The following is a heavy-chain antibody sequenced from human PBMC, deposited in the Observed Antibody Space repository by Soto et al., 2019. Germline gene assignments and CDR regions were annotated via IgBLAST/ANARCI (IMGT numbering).Heavy chain of an antibody. D-gene: IGHD2-15*01. Sequence: ESGGGLVKPGGSLRLSCAASGFTFSDYYMSWIRQAPGKGLEWVSYISSSSTYTNYADSVKGRFTISRDNAKNSLYLQMNSLRAEDTAVYYCARDSKAYCSGGTCAAPGDYWGQGTLVTVSS. V-gene: IGHV3-11*06. CDR1: GFTFSDYY. CDR3: ARDSKAYCSGGTCAAPGDY. J-gene: IGHJ4*02. CDR2: ISSSSTYT.